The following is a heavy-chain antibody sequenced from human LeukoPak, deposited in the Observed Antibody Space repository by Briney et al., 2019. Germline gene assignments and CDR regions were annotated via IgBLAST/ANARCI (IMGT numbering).Heavy chain of an antibody. V-gene: IGHV5-51*01. Sequence: ESLKISCKGSGYSFTSYWIGWVRQMPGKGLEWMGIIYPGDSDTRYSPSFQGQVTISADKSISTAYLQWSSLKASDTAMYYCARGVVVVPAAIPHYYMDVWGKGTTVTVSS. CDR2: IYPGDSDT. CDR3: ARGVVVVPAAIPHYYMDV. J-gene: IGHJ6*03. CDR1: GYSFTSYW. D-gene: IGHD2-2*01.